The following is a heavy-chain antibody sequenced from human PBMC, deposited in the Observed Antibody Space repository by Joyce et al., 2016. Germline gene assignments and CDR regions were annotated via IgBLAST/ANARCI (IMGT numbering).Heavy chain of an antibody. CDR2: IFHSGST. Sequence: QVQLQQSGPGLVRPSQTLSLTCTVSGGSLSGGGYYWNWIRQRPGKGLDWIGYIFHSGSTSFHPSLKSRVSISVDTSKKQILLNLTSVTAADTAVYYYARGDYVSGMDVWGQGTTVTVSS. CDR1: GGSLSGGGYY. J-gene: IGHJ6*02. V-gene: IGHV4-31*03. CDR3: ARGDYVSGMDV.